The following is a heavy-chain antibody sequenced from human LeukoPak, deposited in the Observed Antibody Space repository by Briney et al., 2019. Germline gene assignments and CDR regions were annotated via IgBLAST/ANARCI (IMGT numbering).Heavy chain of an antibody. CDR3: ARGGFDY. J-gene: IGHJ4*02. V-gene: IGHV1-2*02. CDR1: GYTFTGYY. Sequence: ASVKVFCKASGYTFTGYYLHWARQAPGQGLEWMGWISPNSDDTNYAQKFRGRVNMTRDTSISTAYMELSRLRSDDTAIDYCARGGFDYWGQGTLVTVSS. CDR2: ISPNSDDT.